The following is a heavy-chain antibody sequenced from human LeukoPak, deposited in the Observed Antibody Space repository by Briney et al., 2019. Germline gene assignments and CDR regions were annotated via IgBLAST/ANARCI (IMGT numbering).Heavy chain of an antibody. V-gene: IGHV3-23*01. J-gene: IGHJ4*02. CDR2: ISATADKS. CDR3: AKVNNYDSSGYSPKNYFDY. Sequence: PGGSLRLSCTASRITFGSYAMSWVRQAPGKGLEWVSIISATADKSYYADSVKGRFTISRDNSKNTLYLQMNSLRAEDTAVYYCAKVNNYDSSGYSPKNYFDYWGQGTLVTVSS. CDR1: RITFGSYA. D-gene: IGHD3-22*01.